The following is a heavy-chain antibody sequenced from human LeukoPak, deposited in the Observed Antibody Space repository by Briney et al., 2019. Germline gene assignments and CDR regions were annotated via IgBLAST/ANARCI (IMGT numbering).Heavy chain of an antibody. J-gene: IGHJ4*02. Sequence: TSETLSLTCTVSGGSISSNTYYWGWIRQPPGKGLEWIGSIYYSGSTYYNPSLKSRVTMSVDTSKNQFSLKLSSVTAADTAVYYCARRYYGSGSYYPFDYWGQGTLVTVSS. V-gene: IGHV4-39*01. D-gene: IGHD3-10*01. CDR3: ARRYYGSGSYYPFDY. CDR2: IYYSGST. CDR1: GGSISSNTYY.